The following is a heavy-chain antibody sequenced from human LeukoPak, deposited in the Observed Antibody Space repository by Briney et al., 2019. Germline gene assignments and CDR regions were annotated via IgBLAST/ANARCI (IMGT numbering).Heavy chain of an antibody. CDR3: AKYADYGDHQDWFDP. Sequence: GGSLRLSCAASGFTFSSYGMHWVRQAPGKGLEWVAVISYDGSNKYYADSVKGRFTISRDNSKNTLYLQMNSLRGEDTAVYYCAKYADYGDHQDWFDPWGQGTLVTVSS. V-gene: IGHV3-30-3*02. CDR2: ISYDGSNK. J-gene: IGHJ5*02. CDR1: GFTFSSYG. D-gene: IGHD4-17*01.